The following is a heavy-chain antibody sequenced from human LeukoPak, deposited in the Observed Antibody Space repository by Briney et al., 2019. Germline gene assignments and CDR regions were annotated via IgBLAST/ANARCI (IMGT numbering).Heavy chain of an antibody. D-gene: IGHD1-14*01. J-gene: IGHJ4*02. CDR1: GFTFSSYS. Sequence: GGSLRLSCAASGFTFSSYSMNWVRQAPGKGLEWVSSISSSSSYIYYADSVKGRFTISGDNAKNSLYLQMNSLRAEDTAVYYCARAHPRYYYDFWGQGTLVTVSS. CDR3: ARAHPRYYYDF. V-gene: IGHV3-21*01. CDR2: ISSSSSYI.